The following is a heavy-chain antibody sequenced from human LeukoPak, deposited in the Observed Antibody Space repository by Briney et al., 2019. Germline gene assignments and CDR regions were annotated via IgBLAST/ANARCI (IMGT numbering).Heavy chain of an antibody. CDR3: ARAGKQWLAYYYYYGMDV. CDR1: GYTFTSYG. D-gene: IGHD6-19*01. Sequence: ASVKVSFKASGYTFTSYGISWVRQAPGQGLEWMGWISAYNGNTNYAQKLQGRVTTTTDTSTSTAYMELRSLRSDDTAVYYCARAGKQWLAYYYYYGMDVWGQGTTVTVSS. V-gene: IGHV1-18*01. CDR2: ISAYNGNT. J-gene: IGHJ6*02.